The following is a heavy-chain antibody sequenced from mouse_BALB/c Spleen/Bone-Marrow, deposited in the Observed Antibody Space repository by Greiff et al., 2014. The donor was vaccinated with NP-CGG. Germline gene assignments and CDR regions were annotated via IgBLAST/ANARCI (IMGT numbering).Heavy chain of an antibody. D-gene: IGHD2-14*01. CDR2: ISYSGST. Sequence: VQLQQPGPGLVKPSQSLSLTCTVTGYSITSDYAWNWIRQFPGNKLEWMGYISYSGSTSYNPSLKSRISITRDTSKNQFFLQLNSVTTEDTATYYCARGGRYGSYAMDYWGQGTSVTVSS. J-gene: IGHJ4*01. CDR1: GYSITSDYA. V-gene: IGHV3-2*02. CDR3: ARGGRYGSYAMDY.